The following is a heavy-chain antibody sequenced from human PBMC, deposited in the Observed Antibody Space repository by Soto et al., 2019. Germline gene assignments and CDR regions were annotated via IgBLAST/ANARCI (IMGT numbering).Heavy chain of an antibody. CDR2: IYHSGST. J-gene: IGHJ6*02. CDR1: GGSISSGGYS. Sequence: SETLSLTCAVSGGSISSGGYSWSWIRQPPGKGLEWIGYIYHSGSTYYNPSLKSRVTISVDRSKNQFSLKLSSVTAADTAVYYCARGYYYGSGSRTYYYYYGMDVWGQGTTVTVSS. D-gene: IGHD3-10*01. V-gene: IGHV4-30-2*01. CDR3: ARGYYYGSGSRTYYYYYGMDV.